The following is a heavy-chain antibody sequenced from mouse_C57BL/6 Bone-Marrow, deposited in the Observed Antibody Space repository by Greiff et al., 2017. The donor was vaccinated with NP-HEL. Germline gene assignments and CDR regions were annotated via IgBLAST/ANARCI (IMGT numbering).Heavy chain of an antibody. CDR1: GYTFTSYW. V-gene: IGHV1-50*01. Sequence: QVHVKQSGAELVKPGASVKLSCKASGYTFTSYWMQWVKQRPGQGLEWIGEIDPSDSYTNYNQKFKGKATLTVDTSSSTAYMQLSSLTSEDSAVYYCARHYGSSDYWGQGTTLTVSS. J-gene: IGHJ2*01. CDR2: IDPSDSYT. D-gene: IGHD1-1*01. CDR3: ARHYGSSDY.